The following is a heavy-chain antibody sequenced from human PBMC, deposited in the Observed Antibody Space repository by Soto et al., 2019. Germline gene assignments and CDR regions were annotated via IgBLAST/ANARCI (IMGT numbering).Heavy chain of an antibody. D-gene: IGHD6-19*01. CDR2: IIPIFGTA. V-gene: IGHV1-69*13. CDR3: ATMAVAGPLDY. CDR1: GGTFSSYA. Sequence: VASVKVSCKASGGTFSSYAISWVRQAPGQGLEWMGGIIPIFGTANYAQKFQGRVTITADESTSTAYMELSSLRSEDTAVYYCATMAVAGPLDYWGQGTLVIVSS. J-gene: IGHJ4*02.